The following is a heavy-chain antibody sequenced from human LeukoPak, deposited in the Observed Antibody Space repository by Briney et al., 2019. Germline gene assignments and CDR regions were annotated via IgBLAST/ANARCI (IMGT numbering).Heavy chain of an antibody. CDR1: GFTFSSYG. CDR2: INHSGST. D-gene: IGHD6-19*01. J-gene: IGHJ4*02. V-gene: IGHV4-34*01. Sequence: LRLSCAASGFTFSSYGMHWVRQAPGKGLEWIGEINHSGSTNSNPSLKSRVTISVDRSKNQFSLKLSSVTAADTAVYYCARRPRYSSGWYYFDSWGQGTLVTVSS. CDR3: ARRPRYSSGWYYFDS.